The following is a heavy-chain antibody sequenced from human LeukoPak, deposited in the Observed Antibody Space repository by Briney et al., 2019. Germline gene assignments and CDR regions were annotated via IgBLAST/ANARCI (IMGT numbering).Heavy chain of an antibody. J-gene: IGHJ5*02. D-gene: IGHD1-26*01. CDR1: GFTFSSYS. CDR3: ARAGSGRSPDWFDP. V-gene: IGHV3-48*04. CDR2: ISSSSSTI. Sequence: GGSLRLSCAASGFTFSSYSMNWVRQAPGKGLEWVSYISSSSSTIYYADSVKGRFTISRDNAKNSLYLQMNSLRAEDTAVYYCARAGSGRSPDWFDPWGQGTLVTVSS.